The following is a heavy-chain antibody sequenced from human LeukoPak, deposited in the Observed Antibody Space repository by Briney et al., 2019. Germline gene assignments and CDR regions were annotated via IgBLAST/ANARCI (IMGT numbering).Heavy chain of an antibody. CDR3: ASVLYCGADCYSGRYFFDY. Sequence: ASVKVSCKASGYTFTTYGLSWVRQAPGQGLEWMGWISAYNGYTNYAQKLQGRLTMTTDTSTSTVYMELSSLRSEDTAVYYCASVLYCGADCYSGRYFFDYWGQGTLVTVSS. CDR2: ISAYNGYT. J-gene: IGHJ4*02. CDR1: GYTFTTYG. V-gene: IGHV1-18*01. D-gene: IGHD2-21*02.